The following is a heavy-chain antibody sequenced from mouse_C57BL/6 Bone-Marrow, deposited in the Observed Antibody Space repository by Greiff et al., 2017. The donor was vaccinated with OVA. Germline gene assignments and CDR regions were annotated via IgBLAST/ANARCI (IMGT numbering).Heavy chain of an antibody. CDR1: GFTFSDFY. Sequence: EVKLMESGGGLVQPGRSLRLSCATSGFTFSDFYMEWVRQAPGKGLEWIAASRNKANDYTTEYSASVKGRFIVSRDTSQSILYLQMNALRAEDTAIYYCARDDYYWYFDVWGTGTTVTVSS. V-gene: IGHV7-1*01. CDR3: ARDDYYWYFDV. CDR2: SRNKANDYTT. J-gene: IGHJ1*03.